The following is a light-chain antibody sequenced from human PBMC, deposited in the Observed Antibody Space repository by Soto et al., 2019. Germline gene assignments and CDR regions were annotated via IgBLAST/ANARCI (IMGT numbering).Light chain of an antibody. CDR3: SSYTSSSTYVV. Sequence: QSALTQPASVSGSPGQSITISCTGTRSDIGGYNYVSWYQQYPGKAPKLMIYDVSNRPSGVSNRFSGSKSGNTASLTISGLQAEDEADYYCSSYTSSSTYVVFGGGTKLTVL. J-gene: IGLJ2*01. V-gene: IGLV2-14*01. CDR1: RSDIGGYNY. CDR2: DVS.